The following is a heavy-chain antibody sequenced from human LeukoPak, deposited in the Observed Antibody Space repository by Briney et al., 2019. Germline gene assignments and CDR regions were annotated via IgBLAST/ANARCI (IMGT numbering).Heavy chain of an antibody. V-gene: IGHV4-59*08. J-gene: IGHJ4*02. Sequence: SETLSLTCTVSGGSMSSYYWSWIRQPPGKGLEWIGYIYYSGSTNYNPSLKSRVTISVDTSKNQFSLKLSSVTAADTAVYYCARKRIAAAGTPEYYFDYWGQGTLVTVSS. CDR1: GGSMSSYY. CDR2: IYYSGST. D-gene: IGHD6-13*01. CDR3: ARKRIAAAGTPEYYFDY.